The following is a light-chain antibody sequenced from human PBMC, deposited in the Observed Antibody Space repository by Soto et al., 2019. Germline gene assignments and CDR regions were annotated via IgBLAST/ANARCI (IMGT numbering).Light chain of an antibody. CDR1: SSDIGAYNF. V-gene: IGLV2-14*03. Sequence: QSALTQPASVSGSPGQSITISCTGTSSDIGAYNFVSWYQQHPGKAPKLMLYDVNIRPSGVSNRFSGSKSGNTASLTISGLQAADEADYYCSSLTTSTPMIFGGGTKLTVL. CDR2: DVN. CDR3: SSLTTSTPMI. J-gene: IGLJ2*01.